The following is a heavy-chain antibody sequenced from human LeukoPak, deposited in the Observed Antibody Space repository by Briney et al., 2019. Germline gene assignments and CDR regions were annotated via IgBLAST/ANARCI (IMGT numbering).Heavy chain of an antibody. CDR3: VSFYETY. Sequence: GGSLRLSCAASGFTFSSYSMNWVRQAPGKGLEWVSHINSDGSWTSYADSVKGRFTISKDNAKNTVYLQMNSLRAEDTAVYYCVSFYETYWGRGTLVTVSS. V-gene: IGHV3-74*01. D-gene: IGHD2/OR15-2a*01. J-gene: IGHJ4*02. CDR1: GFTFSSYS. CDR2: INSDGSWT.